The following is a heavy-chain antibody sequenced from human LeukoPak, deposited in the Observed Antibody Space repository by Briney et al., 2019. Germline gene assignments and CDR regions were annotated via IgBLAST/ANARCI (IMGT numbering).Heavy chain of an antibody. CDR3: ASRYYDGSGYYYFDY. CDR1: GFTVSSNY. J-gene: IGHJ4*02. Sequence: GGSLRLSCAASGFTVSSNYMSWVRQAPGKGLEWVSVIYSGGSTYYADSVKGRFTISRHNSKNTLYLQMNSLRAEDTAVYYCASRYYDGSGYYYFDYWGQGTLVTVSS. CDR2: IYSGGST. D-gene: IGHD3-22*01. V-gene: IGHV3-53*04.